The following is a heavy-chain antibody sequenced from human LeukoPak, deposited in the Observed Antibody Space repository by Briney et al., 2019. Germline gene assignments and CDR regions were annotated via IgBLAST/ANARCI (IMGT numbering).Heavy chain of an antibody. Sequence: PSETLSLTCTVSGGSIGSGGYYWSWIRQHPGKGLEWIGYIYYSGSTYYNPSLKSRVTISVDTSKNQFSLKLSSVTAADTAVYYCARVRQLAYAFDIWGQGTMVTVSS. D-gene: IGHD2-15*01. V-gene: IGHV4-31*03. CDR3: ARVRQLAYAFDI. CDR2: IYYSGST. J-gene: IGHJ3*02. CDR1: GGSIGSGGYY.